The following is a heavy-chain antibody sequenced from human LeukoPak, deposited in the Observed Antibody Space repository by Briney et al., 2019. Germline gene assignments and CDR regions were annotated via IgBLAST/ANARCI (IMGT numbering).Heavy chain of an antibody. D-gene: IGHD6-19*01. CDR1: GGSISSYY. CDR3: ARDRWLDF. J-gene: IGHJ4*02. Sequence: TSETLSLTCTVSGGSISSYYWSWVRQPPGEGLEWIGYIYYTGSTNYNPSLKSRVTLSVDTSKNQLSLNLRSVTAADTAVYYCARDRWLDFWGQGTLVTVSS. V-gene: IGHV4-59*01. CDR2: IYYTGST.